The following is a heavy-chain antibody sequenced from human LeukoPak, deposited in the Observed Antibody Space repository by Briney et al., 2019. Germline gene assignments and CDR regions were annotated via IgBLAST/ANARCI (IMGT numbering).Heavy chain of an antibody. Sequence: GGSLRLSCAASGFTFSSYEMNWVRQAPGKGLEWVSYISSSGSTIYYADSVKGRFTISRDNAKNSLYLQMNSLRAEDTAVYYCARITQLLYDAFDFWGQGTMVTVSS. CDR1: GFTFSSYE. CDR3: ARITQLLYDAFDF. CDR2: ISSSGSTI. V-gene: IGHV3-48*03. D-gene: IGHD5-24*01. J-gene: IGHJ3*01.